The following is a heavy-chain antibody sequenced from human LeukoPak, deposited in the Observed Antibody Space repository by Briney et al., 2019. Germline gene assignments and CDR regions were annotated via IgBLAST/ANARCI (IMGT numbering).Heavy chain of an antibody. D-gene: IGHD3-22*01. CDR3: AKDDYYDTSGYRD. J-gene: IGHJ4*02. CDR2: ISGSGGRT. Sequence: GGSLRLSCAASGFTFSSYAMTWVRQAPGKGLEWVSSISGSGGRTYYADSVKGRFTISRDNSKNTLYLQMNSLRAEDTAVYYCAKDDYYDTSGYRDWGQGTLVTVSS. CDR1: GFTFSSYA. V-gene: IGHV3-23*01.